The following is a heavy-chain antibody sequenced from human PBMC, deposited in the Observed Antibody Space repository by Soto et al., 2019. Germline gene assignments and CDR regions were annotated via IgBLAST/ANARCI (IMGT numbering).Heavy chain of an antibody. V-gene: IGHV1-69*06. J-gene: IGHJ6*01. CDR2: IIPIFGTA. D-gene: IGHD2-2*01. CDR1: GGTISHYA. Sequence: SVNVSCKASGGTISHYAISWVRQAPGQGLEWMGGIIPIFGTANYAQKFQGRVTITADKSTSTAYMELSSLRSEDTAVYYCVSVAVPAEEVYRTYYFGMEVWGERTTVYVSS. CDR3: VSVAVPAEEVYRTYYFGMEV.